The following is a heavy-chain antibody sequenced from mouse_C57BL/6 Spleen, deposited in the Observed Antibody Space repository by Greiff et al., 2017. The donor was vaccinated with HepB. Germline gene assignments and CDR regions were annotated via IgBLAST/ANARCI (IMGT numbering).Heavy chain of an antibody. CDR2: IDPSDSYT. V-gene: IGHV1-50*01. Sequence: VQLQQSGAELVKPGASVKLSCKASGYTFTSYWMQWVKQRPGQGLEWIGEIDPSDSYTNYNQKFKGKATLTVDTSSSTAYMQLSSLTSEDSAVYYCAKGIYYGKGSYFDYWGQGTTLTVSS. CDR3: AKGIYYGKGSYFDY. CDR1: GYTFTSYW. J-gene: IGHJ2*01. D-gene: IGHD2-1*01.